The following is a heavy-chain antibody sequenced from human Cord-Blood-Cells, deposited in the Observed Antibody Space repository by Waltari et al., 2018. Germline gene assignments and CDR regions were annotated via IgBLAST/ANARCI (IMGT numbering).Heavy chain of an antibody. D-gene: IGHD3-22*01. CDR1: GGSISIRNR. CDR2: IYHSGST. Sequence: QVQLQESGPGLVKPSGTLSLTCAVPGGSISIRNRWSWVRPRPGKGLEWIGEIYHSGSTNYNPSLKSRVTISVDKSKNQFSLKLSSVTAADTAVYYCASLVDYYDSSGYSDAFDIWGQGTMVTVSS. V-gene: IGHV4-4*02. J-gene: IGHJ3*02. CDR3: ASLVDYYDSSGYSDAFDI.